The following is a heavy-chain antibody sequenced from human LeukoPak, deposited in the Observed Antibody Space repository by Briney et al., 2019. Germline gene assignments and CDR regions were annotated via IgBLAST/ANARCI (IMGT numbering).Heavy chain of an antibody. CDR2: INNDGSST. D-gene: IGHD6-6*01. V-gene: IGHV3-74*03. Sequence: PGGSLRLSCVVSGFSFSTYSLNWIRQAPGKGLEWVSHINNDGSSTTYADSVKGRFTISRDNAKNTLYLQMNSLTAEDTAVYYCTRDRPHNWFDPWGQGTLVTVSS. J-gene: IGHJ5*02. CDR1: GFSFSTYS. CDR3: TRDRPHNWFDP.